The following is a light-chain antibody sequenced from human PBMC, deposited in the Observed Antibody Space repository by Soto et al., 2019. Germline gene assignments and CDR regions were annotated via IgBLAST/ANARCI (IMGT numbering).Light chain of an antibody. Sequence: QSALTQPASVSGSPGQSITISCTGTSSDVGSYNLVSWFQQYPGKAPKLIIYESVKRPSGSSDRFSGSKSGNTASLTIAGLQADDAGDYYCSSYAGRSTLTFGGGTKLTVL. J-gene: IGLJ2*01. CDR1: SSDVGSYNL. CDR3: SSYAGRSTLT. V-gene: IGLV2-23*01. CDR2: ESV.